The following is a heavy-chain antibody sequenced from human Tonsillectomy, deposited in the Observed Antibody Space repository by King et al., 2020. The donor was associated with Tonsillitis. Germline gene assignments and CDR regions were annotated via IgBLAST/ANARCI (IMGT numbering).Heavy chain of an antibody. CDR2: ITSSGKYI. V-gene: IGHV3-21*01. Sequence: VQLVESGGRLVKPGGSLRLSCATSVFTFRNYDMNWVRQAPGKGLEWVSSITSSGKYIYSSGSRKGRFTISRDNAKNSLYLQMNYLRGDDTAVYYCAKDKGADYYDTGRGAFDVWGQGTMVTVSS. CDR3: AKDKGADYYDTGRGAFDV. J-gene: IGHJ3*01. CDR1: VFTFRNYD. D-gene: IGHD3-22*01.